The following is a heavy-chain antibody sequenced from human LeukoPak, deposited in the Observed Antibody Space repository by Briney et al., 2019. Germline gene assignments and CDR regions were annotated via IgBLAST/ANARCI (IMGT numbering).Heavy chain of an antibody. D-gene: IGHD3-9*01. CDR2: ISYDGSNK. CDR1: GFTFSSYA. CDR3: ARVNGLGPYFDWFRPPYYYYYGMDV. V-gene: IGHV3-30*01. Sequence: PGRSLRLSCAASGFTFSSYAMHWVRQAPGKGLEWVAVISYDGSNKYYADSVKGRFTISRDNSKNTLYLQMNSLRAEDTAVYYCARVNGLGPYFDWFRPPYYYYYGMDVWGQGTTVTVSS. J-gene: IGHJ6*02.